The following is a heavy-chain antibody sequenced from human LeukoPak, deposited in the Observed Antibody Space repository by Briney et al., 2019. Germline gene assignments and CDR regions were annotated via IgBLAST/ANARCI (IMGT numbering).Heavy chain of an antibody. CDR1: GFTFSSYG. D-gene: IGHD5-18*01. CDR2: IRYDGSNK. J-gene: IGHJ4*02. CDR3: ARESYSYGGSRFIEAFLFDY. V-gene: IGHV3-30*02. Sequence: PGGSLRLSCAASGFTFSSYGMHWVRQAPGKGLEWVAFIRYDGSNKYYADSVRGRFTISRDNSKNTLYLQMNSLRAEDTAVYYCARESYSYGGSRFIEAFLFDYWGQGTLVTVSS.